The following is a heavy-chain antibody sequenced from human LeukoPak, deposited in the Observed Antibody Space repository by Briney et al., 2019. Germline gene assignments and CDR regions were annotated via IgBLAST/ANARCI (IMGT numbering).Heavy chain of an antibody. CDR2: IYYSGST. V-gene: IGHV4-59*01. CDR3: ARVDSSGYYLFDY. J-gene: IGHJ4*02. D-gene: IGHD3-22*01. Sequence: SETLSLTCAVYGGSFSSYYWSWIRQPPGKGLEWIGYIYYSGSTNYNPSLKSRVTISVDTSKNQFSLKLSSVTAADTAVYYCARVDSSGYYLFDYWGQGTLVTVSS. CDR1: GGSFSSYY.